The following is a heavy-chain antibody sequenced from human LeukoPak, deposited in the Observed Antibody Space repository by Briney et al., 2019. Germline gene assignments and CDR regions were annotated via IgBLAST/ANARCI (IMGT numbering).Heavy chain of an antibody. V-gene: IGHV4-61*02. J-gene: IGHJ4*02. D-gene: IGHD5-12*01. Sequence: PSETLSLTCTVSGDSISSGSYYWSWIRQPAVKGLEWIGRIYGSGRTNYNLSLKSRVTISVDTSKNQFSLRLSSVTAADTAVYYCARVSGYDWESFYDYWGQGTLVTVSS. CDR3: ARVSGYDWESFYDY. CDR2: IYGSGRT. CDR1: GDSISSGSYY.